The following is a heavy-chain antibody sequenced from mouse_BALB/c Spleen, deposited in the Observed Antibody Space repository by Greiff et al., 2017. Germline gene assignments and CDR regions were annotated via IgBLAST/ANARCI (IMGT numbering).Heavy chain of an antibody. CDR1: GFTFSSYA. D-gene: IGHD2-4*01. CDR3: ARGGADYDYDRFAY. CDR2: ISSGGST. J-gene: IGHJ3*01. Sequence: EVQLVESGGGLVKPGGSLKLSCAASGFTFSSYAMSWVRQTPEKRLEWVASISSGGSTYYPDSVKGRFTISRDNARNILYLQMSSLRSEDTAMYYCARGGADYDYDRFAYWGQGTLVTVSA. V-gene: IGHV5-6-5*01.